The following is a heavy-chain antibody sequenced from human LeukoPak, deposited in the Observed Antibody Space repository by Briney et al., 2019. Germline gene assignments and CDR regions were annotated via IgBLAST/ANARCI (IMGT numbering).Heavy chain of an antibody. J-gene: IGHJ3*02. CDR1: GFTFSSYA. V-gene: IGHV3-23*01. D-gene: IGHD6-13*01. CDR3: AKDLGRRSSWYASREADAFDI. CDR2: ISGSGGST. Sequence: GGSLRLSCAASGFTFSSYAMSWVRQAPGKGLEWVSAISGSGGSTYYADSVKGRFTISRDNSKNTLYLQMNSLRAEDTAVYYCAKDLGRRSSWYASREADAFDIWGQGTMVTVSS.